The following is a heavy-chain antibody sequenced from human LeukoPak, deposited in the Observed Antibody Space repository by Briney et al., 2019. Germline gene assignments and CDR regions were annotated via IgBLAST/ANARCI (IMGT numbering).Heavy chain of an antibody. CDR2: ISYDGSNK. V-gene: IGHV3-30*18. Sequence: GGSLRLSCAASGFTFSSYGMHWVRQAPGKGLEWVAVISYDGSNKYYADSVKGRFTFSRDHSKNTMYLQMNSLRAEDTAVYSCAKGIESSGYYPTDYWGQGTLVTVSS. J-gene: IGHJ4*02. CDR1: GFTFSSYG. CDR3: AKGIESSGYYPTDY. D-gene: IGHD3-22*01.